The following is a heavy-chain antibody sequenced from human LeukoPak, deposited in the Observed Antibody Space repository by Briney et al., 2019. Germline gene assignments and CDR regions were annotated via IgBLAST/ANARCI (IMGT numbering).Heavy chain of an antibody. CDR2: ISGSGGST. V-gene: IGHV3-23*01. D-gene: IGHD5-12*01. J-gene: IGHJ6*02. Sequence: PGGSLRLSCAASGFTFSSYAMSWVRQAPGKGLEWVSVISGSGGSTYQAESVKGRFTISRDNSRNTLYLQMNSLRAEDTAVYCCAKDRSKSEHSGSLTYYYSGMDVWGQGTTVTVSS. CDR1: GFTFSSYA. CDR3: AKDRSKSEHSGSLTYYYSGMDV.